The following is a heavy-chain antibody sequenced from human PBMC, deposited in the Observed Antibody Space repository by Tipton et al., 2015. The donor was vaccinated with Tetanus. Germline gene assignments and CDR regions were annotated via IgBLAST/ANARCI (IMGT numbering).Heavy chain of an antibody. CDR1: GGSISSGGYY. CDR2: IYYSGSN. Sequence: TLSLTCTVSGGSISSGGYYWSWIRQHPGKGLEWIGDIYYSGSNYYHPSLKSRVTISVDTSKNQFSLKLNSVTAADTAVYYCARDQARGARGWNFFDYWGQGTLVTVSS. D-gene: IGHD1-26*01. V-gene: IGHV4-31*03. J-gene: IGHJ4*02. CDR3: ARDQARGARGWNFFDY.